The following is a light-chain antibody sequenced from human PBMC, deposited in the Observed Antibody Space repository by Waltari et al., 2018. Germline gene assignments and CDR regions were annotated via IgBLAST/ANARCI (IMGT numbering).Light chain of an antibody. Sequence: EIVLTQSPLSLPVSPGEPASIPCRSSQSLRHSNGYYYLDWYLQKPGQSPQLLMYLGSSRASGVSDSFSGSGSGTDFSLTISSLQPEDSATYYCQQHDNLPPTFGGGTKVEIK. CDR1: QSLRHSNGYYY. V-gene: IGKV2-28*01. CDR3: QQHDNLPPT. CDR2: LGS. J-gene: IGKJ4*01.